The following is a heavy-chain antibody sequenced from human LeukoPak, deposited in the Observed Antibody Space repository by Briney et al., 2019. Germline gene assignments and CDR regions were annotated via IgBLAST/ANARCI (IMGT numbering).Heavy chain of an antibody. V-gene: IGHV3-33*02. D-gene: IGHD5-24*01. J-gene: IGHJ6*03. CDR3: ARGRDGYNYYYYYMDV. CDR1: GFTFSNYG. CDR2: MWYDGSIK. Sequence: QTGGSLRLSCAASGFTFSNYGMHWVRQAPGKGLEWLAIMWYDGSIKYYADSAKGRFTISRDNSKNTVFLQMNSLRAEDTAVYYCARGRDGYNYYYYYMDVWGKGTTVTVSS.